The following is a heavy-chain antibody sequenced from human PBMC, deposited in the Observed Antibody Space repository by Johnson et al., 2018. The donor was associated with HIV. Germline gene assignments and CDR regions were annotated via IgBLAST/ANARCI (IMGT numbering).Heavy chain of an antibody. J-gene: IGHJ3*02. Sequence: EMQLVESGGGLVQPGGSLRLSCAASGFTFSSYWMNWVRQAPGKGLEWVACIKQDGSEKYYADSVKGRFTISRDNAKNSLYLQMNSLRAEDTALYYCAKDLFRWELLPRAFDIWGQGTMVTVSS. CDR2: IKQDGSEK. CDR1: GFTFSSYW. D-gene: IGHD1-26*01. V-gene: IGHV3-7*03. CDR3: AKDLFRWELLPRAFDI.